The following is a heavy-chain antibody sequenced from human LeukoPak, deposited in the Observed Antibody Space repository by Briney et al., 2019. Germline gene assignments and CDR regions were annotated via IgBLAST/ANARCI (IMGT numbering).Heavy chain of an antibody. CDR2: INSDGSTT. D-gene: IGHD1-26*01. CDR1: GXAFSTYW. V-gene: IGHV3-74*01. Sequence: GGSLRLSCAASGXAFSTYWMHWVRQAPGKGLVWVSRINSDGSTTSYADSVKGRFTISRDNAKNTLYLQMDSLRAEDTAVYYCTRGKWELLPFDCWGQGTLVTVSS. CDR3: TRGKWELLPFDC. J-gene: IGHJ4*02.